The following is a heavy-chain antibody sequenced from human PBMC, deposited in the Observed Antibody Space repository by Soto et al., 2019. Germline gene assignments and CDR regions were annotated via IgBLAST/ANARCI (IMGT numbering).Heavy chain of an antibody. Sequence: PGGSLRLSCAASGFTFSSYSMNWVRQAPGKGLEWVSSISGSGNYTHYADFLRGRFTISRDNAKTSLYLQMNSLRAEDTAVYYCAREGINNYNEYYFVSWGQGTVVTVSS. V-gene: IGHV3-21*01. CDR2: ISGSGNYT. CDR1: GFTFSSYS. J-gene: IGHJ4*02. CDR3: AREGINNYNEYYFVS. D-gene: IGHD4-4*01.